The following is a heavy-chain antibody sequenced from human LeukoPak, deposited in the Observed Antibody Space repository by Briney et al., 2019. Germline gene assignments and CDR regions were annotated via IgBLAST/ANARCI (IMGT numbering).Heavy chain of an antibody. V-gene: IGHV3-33*01. D-gene: IGHD3-22*01. CDR1: GFTFGSYG. J-gene: IGHJ4*02. CDR3: ASLYYYDSSALPGPFDY. Sequence: GRSLRLSCAASGFTFGSYGMHWVRQAPGKGLEWVAVIWYDGSNKYYADSVKGRFTISRDNSKNTLYLQMNSLRAEDTAVYYCASLYYYDSSALPGPFDYWGQGTLVTVSS. CDR2: IWYDGSNK.